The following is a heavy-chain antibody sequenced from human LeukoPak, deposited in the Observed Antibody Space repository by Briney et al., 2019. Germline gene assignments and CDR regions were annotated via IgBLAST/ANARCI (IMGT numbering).Heavy chain of an antibody. Sequence: SETLSLTCTVSGGSISSYYWSWIRQPPGKGLEWIAYIYYSGSTDYNPSLKSRVTISVDTSRNQFSLRLSSVTAADTAVYYCARHQHAGREHYYGIDVWGQGTTVSVSS. CDR2: IYYSGST. V-gene: IGHV4-59*08. CDR1: GGSISSYY. D-gene: IGHD1-26*01. CDR3: ARHQHAGREHYYGIDV. J-gene: IGHJ6*02.